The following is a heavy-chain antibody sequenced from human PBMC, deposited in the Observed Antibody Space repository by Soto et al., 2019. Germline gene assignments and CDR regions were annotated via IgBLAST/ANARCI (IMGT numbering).Heavy chain of an antibody. CDR1: GYIYTSYG. D-gene: IGHD3-16*01. CDR3: AREATFGSLNWFDP. V-gene: IGHV1-18*01. Sequence: ASVKVSCKASGYIYTSYGIGWVRQAPGQGLEWMGWISADNGNINYAQKVQGRVTMTTDTSTSTAYMELRSLRSDDTAVYYCAREATFGSLNWFDPWGQGTLVTVSS. J-gene: IGHJ5*02. CDR2: ISADNGNI.